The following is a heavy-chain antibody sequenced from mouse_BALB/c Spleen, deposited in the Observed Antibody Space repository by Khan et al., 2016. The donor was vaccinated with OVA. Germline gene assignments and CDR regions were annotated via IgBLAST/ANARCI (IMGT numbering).Heavy chain of an antibody. D-gene: IGHD2-3*01. V-gene: IGHV1-69*02. CDR3: TREGGDGSSFAY. J-gene: IGHJ3*01. CDR1: GYTFTNYW. Sequence: QVQLQQPGTELVRPGASVKLSCKASGYTFTNYWINWVKQRPGQGLEWIGNIYPSDSYTNYNQKFKDKATLTVDKSSSTASMQLSSPTSEDSAVYCCTREGGDGSSFAYWGQGTLVTVSA. CDR2: IYPSDSYT.